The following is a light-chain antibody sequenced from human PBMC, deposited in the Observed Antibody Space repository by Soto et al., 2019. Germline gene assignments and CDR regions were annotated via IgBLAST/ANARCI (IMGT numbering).Light chain of an antibody. CDR1: QSVSSSY. Sequence: EIVLTQSPGTLSLSPGEIATLSCSASQSVSSSYLAWYQQKPGQAPRLLFYGASSRATGIPDRFSGSGSGTDFTLTISRLEPEDFAVYYCQQYGSSPFTFGPGTKVDIK. CDR3: QQYGSSPFT. V-gene: IGKV3-20*01. CDR2: GAS. J-gene: IGKJ3*01.